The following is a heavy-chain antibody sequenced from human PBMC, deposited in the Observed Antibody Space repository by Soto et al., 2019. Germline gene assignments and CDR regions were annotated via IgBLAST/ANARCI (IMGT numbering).Heavy chain of an antibody. CDR2: INYSGTT. CDR1: GGSFSSDSFI. V-gene: IGHV4-31*03. J-gene: IGHJ6*02. Sequence: QVQLQESGPGLVKPSQTLSLTCSVSGGSFSSDSFIWSWVRQFPRKGLEWIGYINYSGTTYYNPSLRSRITMSVDTSKNQFSLNLSSVTAADTAVYYCARDHKWDGMDVWGQGTTVTVSS. CDR3: ARDHKWDGMDV. D-gene: IGHD1-26*01.